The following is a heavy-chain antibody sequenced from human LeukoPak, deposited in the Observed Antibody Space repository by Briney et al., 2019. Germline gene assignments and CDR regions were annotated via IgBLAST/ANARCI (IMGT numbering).Heavy chain of an antibody. CDR3: AXXXXSGYYWGSFFDY. Sequence: SETLSLTCTVSGGSISSYYWSWIRQPPGKGLEWIGYIYYSGSTNYNPSLKSRVTISVDTSKNQFSLKLSSVTAADTAVYYCAXXXXSGYYWGSFFDYWGQGTLVTVSS. D-gene: IGHD3-22*01. CDR1: GGSISSYY. V-gene: IGHV4-59*01. J-gene: IGHJ4*02. CDR2: IYYSGST.